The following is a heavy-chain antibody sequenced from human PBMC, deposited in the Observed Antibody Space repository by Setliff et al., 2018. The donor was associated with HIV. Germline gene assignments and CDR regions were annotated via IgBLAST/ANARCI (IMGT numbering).Heavy chain of an antibody. CDR3: SNWNTTIDADS. D-gene: IGHD5-18*01. J-gene: IGHJ4*02. Sequence: SETLSLTCTVSGASVTNVLYYWSWLRQPAGKGLEWIGHIYTSGNSRDTNYLPSLKSRVTMSLDTSKNQFSLKLTSVTAADTALYYCSNWNTTIDADSWGQGTLVTVSS. CDR2: IYTSGNSRDT. V-gene: IGHV4-61*09. CDR1: GASVTNVLYY.